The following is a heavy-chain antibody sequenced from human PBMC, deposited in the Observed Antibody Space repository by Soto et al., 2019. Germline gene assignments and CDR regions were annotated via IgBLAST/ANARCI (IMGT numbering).Heavy chain of an antibody. Sequence: SETLSLTCTVSGGSISSYYWSWIRQPPGKGLEWIGYIYYSGSTNYNPSLKSRVTISVDTSKNQFSLKLSSVTAADTAVYYCARRSSGWYINYYYYYMDVWGKGTTVTVSS. V-gene: IGHV4-59*08. CDR2: IYYSGST. CDR3: ARRSSGWYINYYYYYMDV. J-gene: IGHJ6*03. D-gene: IGHD6-19*01. CDR1: GGSISSYY.